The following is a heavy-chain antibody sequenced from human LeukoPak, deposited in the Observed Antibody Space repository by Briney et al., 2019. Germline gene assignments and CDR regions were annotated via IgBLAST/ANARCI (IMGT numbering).Heavy chain of an antibody. CDR3: AKDLRQWLVHGNWFDP. V-gene: IGHV3-23*01. J-gene: IGHJ5*02. D-gene: IGHD6-19*01. CDR2: ISGSGGST. CDR1: GFTFSSYA. Sequence: GGSLRLSCAASGFTFSSYAMSWVRQAPGKGPEWVSAISGSGGSTYYADSVKGRFTISRDNSKNTLYLQMNSLRAEDTAVYYCAKDLRQWLVHGNWFDPWGQGTLVTVSS.